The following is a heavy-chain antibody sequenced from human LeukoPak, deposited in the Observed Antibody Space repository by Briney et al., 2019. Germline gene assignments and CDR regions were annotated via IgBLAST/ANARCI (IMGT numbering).Heavy chain of an antibody. D-gene: IGHD3-22*01. CDR3: AKEAVYDSSGYYLSNWFDP. J-gene: IGHJ5*02. Sequence: PGGSLRLSCAASGFTFSSYGMHWVRQAPSKGLEWVAFIRYDGSNKYYADSVKGRFTISRDNSKNTLYLQMNSLRAEDTAVYYCAKEAVYDSSGYYLSNWFDPWGQGTLVTVSS. CDR2: IRYDGSNK. V-gene: IGHV3-30*02. CDR1: GFTFSSYG.